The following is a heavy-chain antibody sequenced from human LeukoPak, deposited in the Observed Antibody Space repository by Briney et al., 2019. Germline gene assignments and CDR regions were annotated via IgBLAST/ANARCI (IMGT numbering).Heavy chain of an antibody. V-gene: IGHV3-30*18. J-gene: IGHJ6*02. CDR2: ISYDGSNK. D-gene: IGHD1-26*01. Sequence: PGRSLRLSCAASGFTFSSYGMHWVRQAPGKGLEWVAVISYDGSNKYYADSVKGRFTTSRDHSKNTLYLQMNSLRAEDTAVYYCAKGDGSYYYYYGMDAWGQGTTVTVSS. CDR3: AKGDGSYYYYYGMDA. CDR1: GFTFSSYG.